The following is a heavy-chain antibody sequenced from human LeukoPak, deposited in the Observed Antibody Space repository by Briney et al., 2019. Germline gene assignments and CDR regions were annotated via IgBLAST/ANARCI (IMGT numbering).Heavy chain of an antibody. CDR3: SSAHTATDGLDV. CDR1: GGTLTMYA. D-gene: IGHD5-12*01. V-gene: IGHV1-69*04. Sequence: SVKVSCKAAGGTLTMYAINWVRQAPGQGVGWMGRLLPILYISNFAHNFHGIVTFTADKSTSTSYTELRRPRSQDTAVYSCSSAHTATDGLDVCGQGTTVTVSS. CDR2: LLPILYIS. J-gene: IGHJ6*02.